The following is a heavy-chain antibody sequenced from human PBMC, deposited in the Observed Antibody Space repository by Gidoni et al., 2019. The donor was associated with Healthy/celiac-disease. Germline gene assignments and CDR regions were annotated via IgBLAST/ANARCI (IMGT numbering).Heavy chain of an antibody. CDR2: IRSKANSYAT. CDR3: TCHYYGSGSYVY. V-gene: IGHV3-73*02. Sequence: EVQLVESGGGLVQPGASLKLSCEAPGFTFSGPAMHWVRQASGKGLEWVGRIRSKANSYATAYAASVKGRFTISRDDSKNTAYLQMNSLKTEDTAVYYCTCHYYGSGSYVYWGQGTLVTVSS. J-gene: IGHJ4*02. CDR1: GFTFSGPA. D-gene: IGHD3-10*01.